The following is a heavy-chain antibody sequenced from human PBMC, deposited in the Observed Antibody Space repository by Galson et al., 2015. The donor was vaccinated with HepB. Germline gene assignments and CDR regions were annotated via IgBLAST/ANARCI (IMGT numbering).Heavy chain of an antibody. CDR2: IQYDGSSK. D-gene: IGHD2-15*01. V-gene: IGHV3-33*01. CDR1: GSIFRTSG. CDR3: AREGSRIVFHAFDI. J-gene: IGHJ3*02. Sequence: SLRLSCAASGSIFRTSGMHWVRQAPGKGLEWVAVIQYDGSSKIYADSVKGRFTITRDNSKNTLYLKMNSLRAEDTAVYYCAREGSRIVFHAFDIWGQGTMVTVSS.